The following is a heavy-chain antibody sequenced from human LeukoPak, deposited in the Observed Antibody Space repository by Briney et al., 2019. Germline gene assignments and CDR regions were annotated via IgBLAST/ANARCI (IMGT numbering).Heavy chain of an antibody. Sequence: GGSLRLSCAASGFTFSSYAMTWVRQAPGKGPEWVSGISGSGDRTFYTDSVKGRFTISRDNSKNTLDLQTNSLRAEDTALYYCAKRDNNDYYTGLHVFDIWGQGTMVTVSS. V-gene: IGHV3-23*01. J-gene: IGHJ3*02. D-gene: IGHD3-22*01. CDR1: GFTFSSYA. CDR3: AKRDNNDYYTGLHVFDI. CDR2: ISGSGDRT.